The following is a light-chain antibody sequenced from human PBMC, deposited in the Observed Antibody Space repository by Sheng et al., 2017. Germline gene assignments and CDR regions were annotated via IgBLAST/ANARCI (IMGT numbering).Light chain of an antibody. CDR3: QQYNGYPYS. CDR2: IAS. V-gene: IGKV1-16*01. Sequence: DIQMTQSPSSLSASVGDTVIITCRASHDISYHLAWFQQKSGKAPQRLIHIASYLESGVPSRFSGSGSGTEFTLTITSLQPDDFATYYCQQYNGYPYSFGQGTKLEIK. J-gene: IGKJ2*01. CDR1: HDISYH.